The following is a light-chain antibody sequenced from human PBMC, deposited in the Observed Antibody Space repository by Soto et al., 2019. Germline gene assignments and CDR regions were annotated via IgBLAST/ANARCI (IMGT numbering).Light chain of an antibody. J-gene: IGLJ1*01. CDR3: QSHDSVLSGYV. CDR1: RSNIGAGYD. V-gene: IGLV1-40*01. Sequence: QSVLTQPPSVSGAPGQRVTISCTGSRSNIGAGYDVQWYQQLPGTAPKLLIYDDNNRPSGVPDRFSASKSGTSASLTITGLQAEDEADYYCQSHDSVLSGYVFGTGTKLTVL. CDR2: DDN.